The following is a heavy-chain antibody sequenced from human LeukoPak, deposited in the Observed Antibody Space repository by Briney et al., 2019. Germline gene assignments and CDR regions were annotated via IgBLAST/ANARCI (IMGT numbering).Heavy chain of an antibody. CDR1: GGTFSSYA. CDR3: ATDTFDCSSTSCYSPPTC. CDR2: IIPIFCTA. D-gene: IGHD2-2*01. J-gene: IGHJ4*02. V-gene: IGHV1-69*13. Sequence: SVKVSCKASGGTFSSYAISWVRQAPGQGLEWMGGIIPIFCTANYAQKFQGRVTITADESTSTAYMELSSLRSEDTAVYYCATDTFDCSSTSCYSPPTCWGQGTLVTVSS.